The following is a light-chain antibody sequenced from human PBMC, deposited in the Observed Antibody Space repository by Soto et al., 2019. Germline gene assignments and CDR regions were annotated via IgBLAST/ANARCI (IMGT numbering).Light chain of an antibody. J-gene: IGLJ2*01. Sequence: SYELTQPSSVSVSPGQTARITCSGDALPKQYAYWYQQKPGQAPVLLIYKDSERPSGIPERFSGSSSGTIVTLTISGVQAEDDADYYCQSADSSGTYVLFGGGTKLTVL. CDR1: ALPKQY. V-gene: IGLV3-25*03. CDR2: KDS. CDR3: QSADSSGTYVL.